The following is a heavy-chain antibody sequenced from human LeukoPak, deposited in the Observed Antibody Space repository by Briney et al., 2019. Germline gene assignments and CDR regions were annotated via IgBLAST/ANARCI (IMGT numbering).Heavy chain of an antibody. J-gene: IGHJ4*02. V-gene: IGHV1-18*01. CDR3: ARDLSHLYYDSRKVTHYGY. Sequence: ASVKVSCKASGYTFTSYAMNWVRQAPGQGLEWMGWISAYNGNTNYAQKLQGRVTMTTDTSTSTAYMELRSLRSDDTAVYYCARDLSHLYYDSRKVTHYGYWGQGTLVTVSS. CDR1: GYTFTSYA. CDR2: ISAYNGNT. D-gene: IGHD3-22*01.